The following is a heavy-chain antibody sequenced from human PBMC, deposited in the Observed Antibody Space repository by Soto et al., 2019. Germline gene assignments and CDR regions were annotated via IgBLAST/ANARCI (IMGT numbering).Heavy chain of an antibody. CDR1: GYTFTSYC. CDR2: ISAYNGNT. V-gene: IGHV1-18*04. D-gene: IGHD6-13*01. Sequence: GPSVKVSCKASGYTFTSYCISWVLQAPGQGLEWMGWISAYNGNTNYAQKLQGRVTMTTDTSTSTAYMELRSLRSDDTAVYYCAREKSSRWYRRGGGGFDPWGQGTLVTVSS. CDR3: AREKSSRWYRRGGGGFDP. J-gene: IGHJ5*02.